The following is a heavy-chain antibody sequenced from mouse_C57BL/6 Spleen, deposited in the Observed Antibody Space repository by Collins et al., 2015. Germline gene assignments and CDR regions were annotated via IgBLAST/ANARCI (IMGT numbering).Heavy chain of an antibody. D-gene: IGHD2-1*01. CDR1: GYTFTSYW. Sequence: ASGYTFTSYWMHWVKQRPGQGLEWIGVIDPSDSYTNFNQKFKGKATLTVDTSSSTAYMQLSSLTSEDSAVYYCARDYGNYYFDYWGRGTTLTVSS. CDR3: ARDYGNYYFDY. J-gene: IGHJ2*01. V-gene: IGHV1-59*01. CDR2: IDPSDSYT.